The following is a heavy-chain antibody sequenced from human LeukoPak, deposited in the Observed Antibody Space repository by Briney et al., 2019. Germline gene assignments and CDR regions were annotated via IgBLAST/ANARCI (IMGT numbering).Heavy chain of an antibody. J-gene: IGHJ3*02. Sequence: SETLSLTCAVAGYSISSGYYWGGSRPPQGKGREGSGNIYDSGSTYYNPSLKSRVTISVDTSKNQFSLKLSSVTAADTAVYYCARLRIDAFDIWGQGTMVTVSS. CDR3: ARLRIDAFDI. CDR2: IYDSGST. CDR1: GYSISSGYY. V-gene: IGHV4-38-2*01.